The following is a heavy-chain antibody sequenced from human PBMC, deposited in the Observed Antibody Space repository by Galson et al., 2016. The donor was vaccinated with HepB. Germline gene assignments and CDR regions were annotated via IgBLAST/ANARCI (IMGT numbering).Heavy chain of an antibody. CDR1: GYSFTSVV. Sequence: SVKVSCKASGYSFTSVVMNWVRQAPGQGPEFMGWINTNTGDPMYAPGFTGRFVFSVDTSVSTAYLQIISLEADDSAVYYCARGRGGITSRTYGLDVWGQGTTVTVSS. CDR2: INTNTGDP. J-gene: IGHJ6*02. V-gene: IGHV7-4-1*02. CDR3: ARGRGGITSRTYGLDV. D-gene: IGHD1-1*01.